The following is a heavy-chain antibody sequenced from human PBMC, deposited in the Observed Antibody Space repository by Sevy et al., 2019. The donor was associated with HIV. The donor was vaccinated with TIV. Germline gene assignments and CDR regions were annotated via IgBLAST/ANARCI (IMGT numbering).Heavy chain of an antibody. CDR2: IRYDGSNK. D-gene: IGHD2-15*01. J-gene: IGHJ6*02. V-gene: IGHV3-30*02. CDR3: AKAGYCSGGSCYSWYYYYGMDV. Sequence: GGSLRLSCAASGFTFSSYGMHWVRQAPGKGLEWVAFIRYDGSNKYYADSVKGRFTISRDNSKNTPYLQMNSLMAEDTAVYYCAKAGYCSGGSCYSWYYYYGMDVWGQGTTVTVSS. CDR1: GFTFSSYG.